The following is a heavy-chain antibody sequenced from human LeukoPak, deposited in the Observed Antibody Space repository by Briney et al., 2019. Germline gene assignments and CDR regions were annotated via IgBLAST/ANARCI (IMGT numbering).Heavy chain of an antibody. CDR3: ARPMYSSSRPSGWFDH. J-gene: IGHJ5*02. V-gene: IGHV4-34*01. Sequence: SETLSLTCAVYGGSFSGYYWSWIRQPPGKGLEWIGEINHSGSTNYNPSLKSRVTISVDTSKNQFSLKLNSVTAADTAVYYCARPMYSSSRPSGWFDHWGQGTLVTVSS. D-gene: IGHD6-13*01. CDR2: INHSGST. CDR1: GGSFSGYY.